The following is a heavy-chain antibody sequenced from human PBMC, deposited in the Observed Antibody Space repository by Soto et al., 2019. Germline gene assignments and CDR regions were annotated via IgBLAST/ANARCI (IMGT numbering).Heavy chain of an antibody. CDR3: ARERLLWFGELSLPDY. V-gene: IGHV3-66*01. J-gene: IGHJ4*02. Sequence: EVQLVESGGGLVQPGGSPRLSCAASGFTVSSNYMSWVRQAPGKGLEWVSVIYSGGSTYYADSVKGRFTISRDNSKNTLYLQMNSLRAEDTAVYYCARERLLWFGELSLPDYWGQGTLVTVSS. D-gene: IGHD3-10*01. CDR2: IYSGGST. CDR1: GFTVSSNY.